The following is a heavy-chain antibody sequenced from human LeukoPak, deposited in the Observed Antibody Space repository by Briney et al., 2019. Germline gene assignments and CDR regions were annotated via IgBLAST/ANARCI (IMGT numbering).Heavy chain of an antibody. CDR1: GFTFDDYA. V-gene: IGHV3-9*01. CDR2: ISWYSGSI. J-gene: IGHJ3*02. D-gene: IGHD1-26*01. CDR3: AKDMTWELTGAFDI. Sequence: PGRSLRLSCAASGFTFDDYAMHWVRQAPGKGVEGVSGISWYSGSIGYADSVKGRFTISRDNAKNSLYLQMNSLRAEDTALYYCAKDMTWELTGAFDIWGQGTMVTVSS.